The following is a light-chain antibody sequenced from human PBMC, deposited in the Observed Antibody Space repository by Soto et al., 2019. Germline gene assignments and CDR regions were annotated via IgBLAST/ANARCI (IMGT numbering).Light chain of an antibody. CDR3: QQSYSTPPTRT. J-gene: IGKJ1*01. Sequence: DIQMTQSPSSLSACVGDRVTITCRASQSISNYLNWYQQKPGKAPKVLIYAASTLQSGVPSRFSGSGSGTDFTLTISSLQPEDFATYYCQQSYSTPPTRTFGQGTKVEVK. CDR1: QSISNY. V-gene: IGKV1-39*01. CDR2: AAS.